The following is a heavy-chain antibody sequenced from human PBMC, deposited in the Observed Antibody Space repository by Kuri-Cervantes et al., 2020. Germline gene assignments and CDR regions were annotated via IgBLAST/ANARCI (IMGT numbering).Heavy chain of an antibody. V-gene: IGHV3-21*04. D-gene: IGHD3-16*01. Sequence: GGSLRLSCEASGFTFSFYSVNWVRQAPGKGLEWVSCISSGSSYMYYADSVKGRFTISRDNARNSLYLQMNSLRAEDTAVYYCATVSRGAGGYFQHWGQGTLVTVSS. J-gene: IGHJ1*01. CDR3: ATVSRGAGGYFQH. CDR2: ISSGSSYM. CDR1: GFTFSFYS.